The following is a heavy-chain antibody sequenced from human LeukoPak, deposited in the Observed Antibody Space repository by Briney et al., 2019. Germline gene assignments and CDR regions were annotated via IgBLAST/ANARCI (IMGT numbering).Heavy chain of an antibody. D-gene: IGHD3-22*01. CDR1: GFTFSSHS. J-gene: IGHJ4*02. Sequence: PGGSLRLSCAASGFTFSSHSMNWVRQAPGKGLEWVSSISSSSSYIYYADSVKGRFTISRDNAKNSLYLQMNSLRAEDTAVYYCASGYDSSGYYYNYWGQGTLVTVSS. CDR3: ASGYDSSGYYYNY. CDR2: ISSSSSYI. V-gene: IGHV3-21*01.